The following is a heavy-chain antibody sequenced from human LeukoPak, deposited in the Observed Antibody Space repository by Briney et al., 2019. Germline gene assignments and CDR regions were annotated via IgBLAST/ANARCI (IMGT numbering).Heavy chain of an antibody. CDR2: ISSSGSTI. CDR1: GFTFSSYE. Sequence: GGSLRLSCAASGFTFSSYEMNWVRQAPGKGLEWVSYISSSGSTIYYADFVKGRFTISRDNAKNSLYLQMNSLRAEDTAVYYCARDLGLAKLDPEGYFDYWGQGTLVTVSS. J-gene: IGHJ4*02. V-gene: IGHV3-48*03. CDR3: ARDLGLAKLDPEGYFDY. D-gene: IGHD3/OR15-3a*01.